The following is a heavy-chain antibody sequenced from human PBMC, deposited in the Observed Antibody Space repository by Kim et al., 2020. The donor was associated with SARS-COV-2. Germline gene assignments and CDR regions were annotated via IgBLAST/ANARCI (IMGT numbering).Heavy chain of an antibody. CDR2: MNPNSGNT. J-gene: IGHJ4*02. CDR3: ARGPSCGWPSAACPYYFDY. CDR1: GYTFTSYD. D-gene: IGHD2-21*01. V-gene: IGHV1-8*01. Sequence: ASVKVSCKASGYTFTSYDINWVRQATGQGLEWMGWMNPNSGNTGYSQRFHGRVTMTRNTSISTAYMELSSLKSEDTAVYYCARGPSCGWPSAACPYYFDYWGQGTLVTVSS.